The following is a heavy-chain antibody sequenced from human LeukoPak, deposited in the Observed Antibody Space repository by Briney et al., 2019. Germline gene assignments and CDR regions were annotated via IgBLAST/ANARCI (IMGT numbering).Heavy chain of an antibody. Sequence: PGRPLRLSCAASGFTFSSYGMHWVRQAPGKGLEWVAVISYDGSNKYYADSVKGRFTISRDNSKNTLYLQMNSLRAEDTAVYYCAKTAPYDSSGYPIDYWGQGTLVTVSS. J-gene: IGHJ4*02. CDR3: AKTAPYDSSGYPIDY. D-gene: IGHD3-22*01. CDR1: GFTFSSYG. CDR2: ISYDGSNK. V-gene: IGHV3-30*18.